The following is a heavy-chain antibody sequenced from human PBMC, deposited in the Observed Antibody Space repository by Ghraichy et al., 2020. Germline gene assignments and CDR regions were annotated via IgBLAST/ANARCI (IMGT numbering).Heavy chain of an antibody. CDR3: ARLCSRDGYNCPAY. J-gene: IGHJ4*02. D-gene: IGHD5-24*01. CDR1: GGSISSSSYY. Sequence: SETLSLTCTVSGGSISSSSYYWGWIRQPPGKGLEWIGSIYYSGSTYYNPSLKSRVTISVDTSKNQFSLKLSSVTAADTAVYYCARLCSRDGYNCPAYWGQGTLVTVSS. CDR2: IYYSGST. V-gene: IGHV4-39*01.